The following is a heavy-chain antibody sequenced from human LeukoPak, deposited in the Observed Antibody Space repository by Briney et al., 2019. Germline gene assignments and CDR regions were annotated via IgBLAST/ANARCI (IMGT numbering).Heavy chain of an antibody. D-gene: IGHD3-3*01. CDR2: IYSGGTT. J-gene: IGHJ4*02. V-gene: IGHV3-53*01. Sequence: GGSLRLSCEVSGFPVRSRYMTWVRQPPGKGLECVAVIYSGGTTYHIDSVKGRFTISRDISKSTMYLEMNNLRVKDTAIYYCASLEGGPSDGRWGQGTLVIVSS. CDR1: GFPVRSRY. CDR3: ASLEGGPSDGR.